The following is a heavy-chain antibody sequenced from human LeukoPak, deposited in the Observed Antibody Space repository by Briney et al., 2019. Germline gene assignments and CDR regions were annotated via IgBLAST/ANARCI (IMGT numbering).Heavy chain of an antibody. D-gene: IGHD3-10*01. J-gene: IGHJ5*02. CDR1: GFTFSRYW. CDR2: IKRDGNEK. CDR3: AKEGAYPIITYDP. V-gene: IGHV3-7*01. Sequence: PGGSLRLSRAASGFTFSRYWMNWVRQAPGKGLEWVANIKRDGNEKNYVDSVKGRFSISRDNAKNSLYLQMDSLRAEDTAVYYCAKEGAYPIITYDPWGQGALVTVSS.